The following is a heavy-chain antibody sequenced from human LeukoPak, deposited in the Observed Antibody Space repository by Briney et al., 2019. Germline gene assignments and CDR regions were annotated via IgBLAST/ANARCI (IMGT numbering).Heavy chain of an antibody. CDR1: GGTFSSYA. Sequence: ASVKVSCKASGGTFSSYAISWVRQAPGQGLEWMGGIIPIFGTANYAQKFQGRVTITADESTSTAYMELSSLRSEDTAVYYCASTGYCTNGVCAYFDYWGQGTLVTVSS. D-gene: IGHD2-8*01. J-gene: IGHJ4*02. CDR2: IIPIFGTA. V-gene: IGHV1-69*13. CDR3: ASTGYCTNGVCAYFDY.